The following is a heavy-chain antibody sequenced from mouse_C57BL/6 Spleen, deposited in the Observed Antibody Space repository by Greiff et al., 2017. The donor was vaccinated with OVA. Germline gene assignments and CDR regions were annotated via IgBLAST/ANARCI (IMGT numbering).Heavy chain of an antibody. Sequence: QVQLPQPGAAPLNPVAPVKLSCKASGYTFTSYWMHWVKQRPGQGLEWIGMIHPNSGSTNYNEKFKSKATLTVDKSSSTAYMQLSSLTSEDSAVYYCASLSGNYDYFDYWGQGTTLTVSS. J-gene: IGHJ2*01. D-gene: IGHD2-1*01. CDR2: IHPNSGST. CDR1: GYTFTSYW. V-gene: IGHV1-64*01. CDR3: ASLSGNYDYFDY.